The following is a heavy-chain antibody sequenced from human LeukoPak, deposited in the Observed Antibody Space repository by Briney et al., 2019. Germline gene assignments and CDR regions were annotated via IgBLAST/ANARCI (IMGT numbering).Heavy chain of an antibody. D-gene: IGHD2-2*01. CDR2: IYHSGST. CDR3: ARGRYYLNDIVVVPAAD. Sequence: SETLSLTCTVSGGSISSYYWSWIRQPPGKGLEWIGYIYHSGSTYYNPSLKSRVTISVDRSKNQFSLKLSSVAAADTAVYYCARGRYYLNDIVVVPAADWGQGTLVTVSS. J-gene: IGHJ4*02. CDR1: GGSISSYY. V-gene: IGHV4-59*12.